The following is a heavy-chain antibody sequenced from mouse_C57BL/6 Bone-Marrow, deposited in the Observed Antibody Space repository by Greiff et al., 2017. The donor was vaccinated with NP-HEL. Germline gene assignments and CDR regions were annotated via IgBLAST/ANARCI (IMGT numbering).Heavy chain of an antibody. J-gene: IGHJ4*01. CDR2: IYPGDGDT. Sequence: VQLQQSGAELVQPGASVKISCKASGYAFSSYWINWVKQRPGKGLEWIGQIYPGDGDTNYNGKSKGKASLTADKSSSTAYMQLSSLTSEDSAVYFCARGDYGSSRFGYAMDYWGQGTSVTVSS. V-gene: IGHV1-80*01. CDR3: ARGDYGSSRFGYAMDY. D-gene: IGHD1-1*01. CDR1: GYAFSSYW.